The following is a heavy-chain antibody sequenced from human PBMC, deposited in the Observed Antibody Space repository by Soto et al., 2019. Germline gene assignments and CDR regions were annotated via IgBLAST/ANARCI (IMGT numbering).Heavy chain of an antibody. CDR3: ARDHYYDSSGYYDY. CDR1: GGSISSYY. Sequence: PSETLSLTCTVSGGSISSYYWSWIRQPPGKGLEWIGYIYYSGSTNYNPSLKRRVTISVDTSKNQFSLKLSSVTAADTAVYYCARDHYYDSSGYYDYWGQGTLVTVSS. D-gene: IGHD3-22*01. CDR2: IYYSGST. J-gene: IGHJ4*02. V-gene: IGHV4-59*01.